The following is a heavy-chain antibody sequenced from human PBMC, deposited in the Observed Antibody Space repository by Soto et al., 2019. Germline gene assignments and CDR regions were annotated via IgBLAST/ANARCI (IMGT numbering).Heavy chain of an antibody. Sequence: GGSLRLSCAASGFTVSNNYMTWVRQAPGKGLEWVSVLYSGGSTYYADSVKGRFTISRDNSKNTLYLQMNSLRAEDTAVYYCASPSVPSAIIDAFDMWGQGTMVTVSS. CDR3: ASPSVPSAIIDAFDM. CDR2: LYSGGST. D-gene: IGHD2-2*01. J-gene: IGHJ3*02. V-gene: IGHV3-66*01. CDR1: GFTVSNNY.